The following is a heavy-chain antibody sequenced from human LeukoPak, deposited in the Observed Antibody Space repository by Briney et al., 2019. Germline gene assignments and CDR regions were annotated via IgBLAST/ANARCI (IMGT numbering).Heavy chain of an antibody. D-gene: IGHD3-10*01. Sequence: PGGSLRLSCAASGFTFSSYSLTWVRQAPGKGLEWVSDISTDSRYIYYADSVQGRFTISRDNAQRSLYLQMNSLRAEDTAVYYCARDLGGRRGYSYSGMDVWGQGTTVTVSS. CDR2: ISTDSRYI. CDR3: ARDLGGRRGYSYSGMDV. J-gene: IGHJ6*02. CDR1: GFTFSSYS. V-gene: IGHV3-21*04.